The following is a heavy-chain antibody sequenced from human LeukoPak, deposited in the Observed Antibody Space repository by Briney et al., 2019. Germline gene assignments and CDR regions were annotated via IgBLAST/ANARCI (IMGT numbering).Heavy chain of an antibody. CDR3: ATLLSGVGAGGYFDY. Sequence: PGGSLRLSCAASGFIFTHHAIHWVRQSPGKGLEWLGVTSYDGKNIHYSASAKGRFTISRDNSKNTLYLQMNSLRAEDTAVYYCATLLSGVGAGGYFDYWGQGTLVTVSS. CDR1: GFIFTHHA. J-gene: IGHJ4*02. CDR2: TSYDGKNI. V-gene: IGHV3-30*01. D-gene: IGHD7-27*01.